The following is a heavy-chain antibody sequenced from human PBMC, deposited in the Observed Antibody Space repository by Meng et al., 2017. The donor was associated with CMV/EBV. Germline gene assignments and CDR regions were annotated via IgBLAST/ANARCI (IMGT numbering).Heavy chain of an antibody. D-gene: IGHD3-22*01. CDR1: TFRSYA. CDR2: IIPIFGTA. V-gene: IGHV1-69*06. Sequence: TFRSYATRWVQQAPGQGLEWMGGIIPIFGTANYAQKFQGRVTITADKSTSTAYMELSSLRSEDTAVYYCARAPITMIVVVTPAFDIWGQGTMVTVSS. J-gene: IGHJ3*02. CDR3: ARAPITMIVVVTPAFDI.